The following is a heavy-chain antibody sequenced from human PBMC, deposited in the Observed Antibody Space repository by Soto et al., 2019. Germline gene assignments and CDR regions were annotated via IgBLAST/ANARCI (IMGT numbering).Heavy chain of an antibody. CDR1: GGTFSSYA. CDR3: ARAKDIVVVVAAAAGYGMDV. D-gene: IGHD2-15*01. J-gene: IGHJ6*02. CDR2: ITPIFGTA. V-gene: IGHV1-69*01. Sequence: QVQLVQSGAEVKKPGSSVKVSCKASGGTFSSYAISWVRQAPGQGLEWMGGITPIFGTANYAQKFQGRVTITADESTSTAYMELSSLRSEDTAVYYCARAKDIVVVVAAAAGYGMDVWGQGTTVTVSS.